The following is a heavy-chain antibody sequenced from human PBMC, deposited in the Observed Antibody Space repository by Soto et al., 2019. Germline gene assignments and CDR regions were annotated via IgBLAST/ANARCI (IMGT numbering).Heavy chain of an antibody. J-gene: IGHJ4*02. CDR1: GFTFSSYG. Sequence: QVELVESGGGVDQPGRSLRLSCAASGFTFSSYGMHWVRQAPGKGLEWVAVIWYDGSNKYYADSVKGRFTISRDNSKNTLYLQMNSLRAEDTAVYYCARDPLYCSGGSCYSPQPLDYWGQGTLVTVSS. CDR2: IWYDGSNK. CDR3: ARDPLYCSGGSCYSPQPLDY. V-gene: IGHV3-33*01. D-gene: IGHD2-15*01.